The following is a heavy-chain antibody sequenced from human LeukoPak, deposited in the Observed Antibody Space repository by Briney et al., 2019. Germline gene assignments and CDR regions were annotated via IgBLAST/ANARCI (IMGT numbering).Heavy chain of an antibody. CDR2: IYYSGST. D-gene: IGHD3-22*01. CDR3: ARHYYYDSSGYSLRYFDY. CDR1: GGSISSGGYY. V-gene: IGHV4-31*03. J-gene: IGHJ4*02. Sequence: SSETLSLTCTVSGGSISSGGYYWSWIRQHPGKGLEWIGYIYYSGSTYYNPSLKSRVTISVDTSKNQFSLKLSSVTAADTAVYYCARHYYYDSSGYSLRYFDYWGQGTLVTVSS.